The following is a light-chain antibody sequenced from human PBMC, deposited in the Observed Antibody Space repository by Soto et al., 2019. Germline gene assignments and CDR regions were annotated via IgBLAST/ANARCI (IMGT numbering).Light chain of an antibody. CDR2: EGF. CDR1: SSDVGGSGL. CDR3: CSYAGRSTWDVV. Sequence: QSALTQPASLSGSPGQSITISCTGTSSDVGGSGLVSWYQFHPGKAPKLLIFEGFKRPSGISNRFSGSKSGSTASLTISGLQAEDEADYYCCSYAGRSTWDVVFGGVTKVTVL. V-gene: IGLV2-23*01. J-gene: IGLJ2*01.